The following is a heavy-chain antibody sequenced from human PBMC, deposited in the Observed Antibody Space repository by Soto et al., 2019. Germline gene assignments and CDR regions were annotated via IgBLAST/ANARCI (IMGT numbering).Heavy chain of an antibody. CDR2: INHSGST. D-gene: IGHD6-19*01. V-gene: IGHV4-34*01. Sequence: SETLSLTCAVYGGSFSGYYWSWIRQPPGKGLEWIGEINHSGSTNYNPSLESRVTISVDTSKNQFSLKLSSVTAADTAVYYCARGMAGIAVAGSDYWGQGTLVTVSS. J-gene: IGHJ4*02. CDR3: ARGMAGIAVAGSDY. CDR1: GGSFSGYY.